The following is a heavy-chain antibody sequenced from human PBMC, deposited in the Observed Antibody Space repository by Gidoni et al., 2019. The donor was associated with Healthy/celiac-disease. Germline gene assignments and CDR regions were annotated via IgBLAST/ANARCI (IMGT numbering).Heavy chain of an antibody. CDR2: ISGSGGST. D-gene: IGHD5-18*01. CDR3: AKEGYSYGYYFDY. V-gene: IGHV3-23*01. CDR1: GFTFSSYA. Sequence: EVQLLESGGGLVQPGGSLRLSCAASGFTFSSYAMSWVRQAPGKGLEGVSAISGSGGSTYYADPVKGRFTISRDNSKNTLYLQMNSLRAEDTAVYYCAKEGYSYGYYFDYWGQGTLVTVSS. J-gene: IGHJ4*02.